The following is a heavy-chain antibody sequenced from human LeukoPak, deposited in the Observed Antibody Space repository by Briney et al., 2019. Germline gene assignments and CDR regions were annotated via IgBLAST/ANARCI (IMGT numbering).Heavy chain of an antibody. Sequence: GRSLRLSCAASGFTFSSYAMHWFRQAPGKGLEWVAVISYDGSNKYYADSVKGRFTISRDNSKNTLYLQMNSLRAEDTAVYYCARDSDIVVVPAYYMDVWGKGTTVTVSS. J-gene: IGHJ6*03. V-gene: IGHV3-30*01. D-gene: IGHD2-2*01. CDR2: ISYDGSNK. CDR1: GFTFSSYA. CDR3: ARDSDIVVVPAYYMDV.